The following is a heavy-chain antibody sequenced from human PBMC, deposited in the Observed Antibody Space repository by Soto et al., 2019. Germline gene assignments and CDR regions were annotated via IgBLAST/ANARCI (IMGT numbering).Heavy chain of an antibody. CDR2: ISYDGSNK. Sequence: GASLRLSCAASGFTCSRYGMHCARQAPGKGLEWVAVISYDGSNKYYADSVKGRFSISRDNSKKTLYLQMNSLRAEDTAVYYCAKSRYYYDSSGYYYNWFDPWAQGTLVTVSS. CDR3: AKSRYYYDSSGYYYNWFDP. J-gene: IGHJ5*02. V-gene: IGHV3-30*18. CDR1: GFTCSRYG. D-gene: IGHD3-22*01.